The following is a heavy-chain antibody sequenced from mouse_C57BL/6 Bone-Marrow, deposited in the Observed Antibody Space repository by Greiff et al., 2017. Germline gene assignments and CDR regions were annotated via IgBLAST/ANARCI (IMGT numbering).Heavy chain of an antibody. J-gene: IGHJ3*01. CDR2: IYPRSGNT. CDR1: GYTFTSYG. D-gene: IGHD1-1*01. V-gene: IGHV1-81*01. Sequence: QVQLQQSGAELARPGASVKLSCKASGYTFTSYGISWVKQRTGQGLEWIGEIYPRSGNTYYNEKFKGKATLTADKSSSTAYMELRSLTSDDSAVYFCARWGTTVGAYWGQGTLVTVSA. CDR3: ARWGTTVGAY.